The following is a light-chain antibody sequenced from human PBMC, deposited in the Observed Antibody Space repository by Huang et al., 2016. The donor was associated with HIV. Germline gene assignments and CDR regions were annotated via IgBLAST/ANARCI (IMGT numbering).Light chain of an antibody. Sequence: DIVLTQSPGTLSLSPGERAALSCRASHNITDNFLAWYQQGSGQAPRLLIYGASNRAIGIPDRCSGSGSGTDFTLIISRLEPQDSAVYYCQQYLSSPLTFGGGTTVEIK. CDR3: QQYLSSPLT. J-gene: IGKJ4*01. CDR1: HNITDNF. CDR2: GAS. V-gene: IGKV3-20*01.